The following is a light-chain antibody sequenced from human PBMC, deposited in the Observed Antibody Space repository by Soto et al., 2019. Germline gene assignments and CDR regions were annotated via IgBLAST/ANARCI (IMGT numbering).Light chain of an antibody. CDR2: DAS. CDR3: QQYYDYQWT. CDR1: QSVSNR. V-gene: IGKV1-5*01. J-gene: IGKJ1*01. Sequence: GDRVTITCRASQSVSNRLAWHQQKPGKVPKVLIYDASNLETGVPSRFSGSGSGREFTLTISSLQHDDFATYYCQQYYDYQWTLGQGTKADIK.